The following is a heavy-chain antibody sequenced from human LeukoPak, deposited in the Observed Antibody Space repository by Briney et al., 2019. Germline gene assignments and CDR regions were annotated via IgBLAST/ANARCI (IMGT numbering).Heavy chain of an antibody. CDR1: GFAVSTNY. J-gene: IGHJ5*02. V-gene: IGHV3-66*02. CDR3: ARDQRSESYYPWGWFDP. D-gene: IGHD1-26*01. Sequence: QSGGSLRLSCAASGFAVSTNYLSWVRQAPGKGLEWVSVIYSDGSTYYTDSVKGRFTISRDNSKNTLYLQMNNLRPEDTAVYYCARDQRSESYYPWGWFDPWGQGTLVTVSS. CDR2: IYSDGST.